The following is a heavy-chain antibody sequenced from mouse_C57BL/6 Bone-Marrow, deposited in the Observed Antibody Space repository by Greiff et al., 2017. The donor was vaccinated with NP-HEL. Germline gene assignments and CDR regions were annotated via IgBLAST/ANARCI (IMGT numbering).Heavy chain of an antibody. CDR1: GYTFTTYP. CDR3: ARGTTVVAHWYFDV. D-gene: IGHD1-1*01. CDR2: FHPYNDDT. V-gene: IGHV1-47*01. Sequence: LVESGAELVKPGASVKMSCKASGYTFTTYPIEWMKQNHGKSLEWIGNFHPYNDDTKYNEKFKGKATLTVEKSSSTVYLELSRLTSDDSAVYYCARGTTVVAHWYFDVWGTGTTVTVSS. J-gene: IGHJ1*03.